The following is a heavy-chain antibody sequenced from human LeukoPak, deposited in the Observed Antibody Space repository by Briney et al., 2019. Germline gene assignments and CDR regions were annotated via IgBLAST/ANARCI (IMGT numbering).Heavy chain of an antibody. CDR1: GASISSIHW. Sequence: SETLSLTCAVSGASISSIHWWNWVRQPPRKGLEWIGEIYHGGSTNCNPSLKGRVTISVDRSNNQFSLRLTSVTAADTAVYYCARGEEHGSGTVHFDYWGQGTLVTVSS. D-gene: IGHD3-10*01. V-gene: IGHV4-4*02. CDR2: IYHGGST. J-gene: IGHJ4*02. CDR3: ARGEEHGSGTVHFDY.